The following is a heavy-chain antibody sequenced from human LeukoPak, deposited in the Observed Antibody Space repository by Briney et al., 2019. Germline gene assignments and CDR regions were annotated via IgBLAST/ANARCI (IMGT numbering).Heavy chain of an antibody. V-gene: IGHV4-34*01. D-gene: IGHD5-18*01. CDR3: ARYSYGRNFDY. J-gene: IGHJ4*02. CDR1: GGSFSGYY. CDR2: INHSGST. Sequence: PSETLSLTCAVYGGSFSGYYWSWIRQPPGKGLEWIGEINHSGSTNYNPSLKSRVTISVDTSKNQFSLKLSSVTAADTAVCYCARYSYGRNFDYWGQGTLVTVSS.